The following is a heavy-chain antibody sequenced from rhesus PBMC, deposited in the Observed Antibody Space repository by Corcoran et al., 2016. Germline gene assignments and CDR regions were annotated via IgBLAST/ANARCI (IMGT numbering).Heavy chain of an antibody. Sequence: QVQLQESGPGLVKPSETLSLTCAVSGYSISSGYYWGWIRQPPGKGLEWIGSIYGSGGSNSLNPSLKNLVTWSVDTSKNECSLKLSAVTAADTAVYYCARVGSSWSEWDTVGTEWYFDLWGPGTPITISS. CDR3: ARVGSSWSEWDTVGTEWYFDL. CDR1: GYSISSGYY. D-gene: IGHD5-42*01. J-gene: IGHJ2*01. CDR2: IYGSGGSN. V-gene: IGHV4S14*01.